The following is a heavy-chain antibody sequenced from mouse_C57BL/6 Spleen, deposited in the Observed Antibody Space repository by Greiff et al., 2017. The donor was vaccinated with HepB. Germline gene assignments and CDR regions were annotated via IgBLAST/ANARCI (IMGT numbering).Heavy chain of an antibody. Sequence: VQLKESGGGLVQPGGSLSLSCAASGFTFTDYYMSWVRQPPGKALEWLGFIRNKANGYTTEYSASVKGRFTISRDNSQSILYLQMNALRAEDSATYYCAKYVNDYDRYFDVWGTGTTVTVSS. CDR1: GFTFTDYY. J-gene: IGHJ1*03. D-gene: IGHD2-4*01. V-gene: IGHV7-3*01. CDR2: IRNKANGYTT. CDR3: AKYVNDYDRYFDV.